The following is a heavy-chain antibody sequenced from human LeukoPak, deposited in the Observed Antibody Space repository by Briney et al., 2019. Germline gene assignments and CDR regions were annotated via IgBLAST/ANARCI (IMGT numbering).Heavy chain of an antibody. Sequence: PGGSLRLSCAASGFTFSSYWMSWVRQAPGKGLEWVANIKQDGSEKYYVDSVKGRFTVSRDNAKNSLYLQMNSLRAEDTAVFYCARAIGGITIFGVLIRNAFDIWGQGTMVTVSS. CDR1: GFTFSSYW. V-gene: IGHV3-7*01. CDR2: IKQDGSEK. D-gene: IGHD3-3*01. J-gene: IGHJ3*02. CDR3: ARAIGGITIFGVLIRNAFDI.